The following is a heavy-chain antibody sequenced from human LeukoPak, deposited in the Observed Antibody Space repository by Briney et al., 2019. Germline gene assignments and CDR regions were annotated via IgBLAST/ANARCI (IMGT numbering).Heavy chain of an antibody. CDR3: ASAVSGGALEI. V-gene: IGHV3-33*01. D-gene: IGHD3-10*01. CDR1: GFTFSSYG. Sequence: GRSLRLSCAASGFTFSSYGMHWVRQAPGKGLEWVAVIWYDGSNKYYADSVKGRFTISRDNSKNTLYLQMNSLRAEDTAVYYCASAVSGGALEIWVHGTMVPVSS. J-gene: IGHJ3*02. CDR2: IWYDGSNK.